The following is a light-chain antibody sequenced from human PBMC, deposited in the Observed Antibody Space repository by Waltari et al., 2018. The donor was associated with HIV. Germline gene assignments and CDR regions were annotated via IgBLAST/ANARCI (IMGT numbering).Light chain of an antibody. CDR3: CSYAGGYTLV. V-gene: IGLV2-11*01. CDR2: DVT. Sequence: QSALTQPRSVSGSPGHPVTISCTGTSSDVGGFHYVSWYQQHPGKAPKLMIYDVTKRPSGVPDRFSGSKSGNTASLTISGLQAEDEADYFCCSYAGGYTLVFGGGTKLTVL. CDR1: SSDVGGFHY. J-gene: IGLJ3*02.